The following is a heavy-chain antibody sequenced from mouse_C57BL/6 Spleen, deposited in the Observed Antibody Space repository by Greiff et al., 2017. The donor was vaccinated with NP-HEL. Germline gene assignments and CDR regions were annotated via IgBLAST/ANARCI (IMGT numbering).Heavy chain of an antibody. V-gene: IGHV5-16*01. CDR3: ARDTTVVAPHWYFDV. CDR1: GFTFSDYY. CDR2: INYDGSST. J-gene: IGHJ1*03. Sequence: EVKLMESEGGLVQPGSSMKLSCTASGFTFSDYYMAWVRQVPEKGLEWVANINYDGSSTYYLDSLKSRFIISRDNAKNILYLQMSSLKSEDTATYYCARDTTVVAPHWYFDVWGTGTTVTVSS. D-gene: IGHD1-1*01.